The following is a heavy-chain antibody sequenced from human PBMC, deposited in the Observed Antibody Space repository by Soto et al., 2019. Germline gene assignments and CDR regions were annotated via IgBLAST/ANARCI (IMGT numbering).Heavy chain of an antibody. D-gene: IGHD4-4*01. CDR2: ISSSSSYI. J-gene: IGHJ4*02. V-gene: IGHV3-21*01. Sequence: GGSLRLSCAASGFTFSSYSMNWVRQAPGKGLEWVSSISSSSSYIYYADSVKGRFTISRDNAKNSLYLQMNSLRAEDTAVYYWASRGGYSTRIDYLDYWGQGTRVTVSS. CDR3: ASRGGYSTRIDYLDY. CDR1: GFTFSSYS.